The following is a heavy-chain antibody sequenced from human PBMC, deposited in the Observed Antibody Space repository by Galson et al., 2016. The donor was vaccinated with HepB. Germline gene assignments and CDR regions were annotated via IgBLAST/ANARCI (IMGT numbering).Heavy chain of an antibody. CDR2: IFYTGIT. V-gene: IGHV4-61*01. D-gene: IGHD3/OR15-3a*01. J-gene: IGHJ2*01. CDR3: ARGGLVNSYWYFDL. Sequence: ETLSLTCDVSGGSVSSGHYYWSWIRQPPGQGLEWIGYIFYTGITNYKSSLKSRVTISVDTSKNQFSLKVNSVTAADTALYYCARGGLVNSYWYFDLWGRGTLVTVSS. CDR1: GGSVSSGHYY.